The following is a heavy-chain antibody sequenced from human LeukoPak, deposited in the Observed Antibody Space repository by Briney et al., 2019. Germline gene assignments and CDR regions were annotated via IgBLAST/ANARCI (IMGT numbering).Heavy chain of an antibody. V-gene: IGHV3-74*01. D-gene: IGHD2-2*01. CDR1: GFTFSNYW. Sequence: GGSLRLSCAASGFTFSNYWMHWVRQAPGKGLVWVSRINSDGSSTSYADSVKGRFTISRDNAKNTLYLQMNSLRAEDTAVYYCARDGYCSSTSCYYFDYWGQGTLVTVSS. CDR3: ARDGYCSSTSCYYFDY. CDR2: INSDGSST. J-gene: IGHJ4*02.